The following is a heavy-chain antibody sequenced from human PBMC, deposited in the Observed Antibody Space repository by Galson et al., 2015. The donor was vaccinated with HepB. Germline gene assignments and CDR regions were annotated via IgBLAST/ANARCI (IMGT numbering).Heavy chain of an antibody. J-gene: IGHJ4*02. CDR2: IDPSDSYT. Sequence: QSGAEVKKPGESLRISCKGSGYSFTSYWISWVRQMPGKGLEWMGRIDPSDSYTNYSPSFQGHVTISADKSISTAYLQWSSLKASDTAMYYCARLRGVVPAAMLGLGHFDYWGQGTLVTVSS. CDR1: GYSFTSYW. D-gene: IGHD2-2*01. CDR3: ARLRGVVPAAMLGLGHFDY. V-gene: IGHV5-10-1*01.